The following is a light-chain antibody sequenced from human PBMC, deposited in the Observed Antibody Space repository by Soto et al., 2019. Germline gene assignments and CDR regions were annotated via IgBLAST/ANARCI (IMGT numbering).Light chain of an antibody. Sequence: LTQPAFLAGTPPQSLTLSSAGARSDVGGYNYVSWYQQHPGKAPKLMIYDVSNRPSGVSNRFSGSKSGNTASLTISGLQAEDEDDYYCSSYTSSITYVFGTGNKVTVL. V-gene: IGLV2-14*01. CDR2: DVS. CDR1: RSDVGGYNY. CDR3: SSYTSSITYV. J-gene: IGLJ1*01.